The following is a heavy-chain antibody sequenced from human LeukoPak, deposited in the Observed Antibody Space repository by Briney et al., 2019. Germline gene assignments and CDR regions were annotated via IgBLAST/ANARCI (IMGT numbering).Heavy chain of an antibody. CDR3: ARDLGGSGYYYISY. J-gene: IGHJ4*02. Sequence: PGGSLRLSCAASGFTFSSYEMNWVRQAPGTGLEWVANIKQDGSEKYYVDSVKGRFTISRDNAKNSLYLQMNSLRAEDTAVYYCARDLGGSGYYYISYWGQGTLVTVSS. CDR1: GFTFSSYE. D-gene: IGHD3-22*01. V-gene: IGHV3-7*01. CDR2: IKQDGSEK.